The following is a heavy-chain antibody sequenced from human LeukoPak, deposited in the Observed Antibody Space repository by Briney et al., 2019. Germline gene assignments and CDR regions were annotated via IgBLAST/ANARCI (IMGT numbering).Heavy chain of an antibody. CDR3: ASGEAARIFDY. V-gene: IGHV1-46*01. Sequence: ASVKVSCKTSGYTFTSYFMHWVRQAPGQGLEWMGIINPSGGSTSYAQKFQGRVTMTRDTSTSAAYMELGSLRSEDTAVYYCASGEAARIFDYWGQGTLATVSS. D-gene: IGHD6-6*01. J-gene: IGHJ4*02. CDR2: INPSGGST. CDR1: GYTFTSYF.